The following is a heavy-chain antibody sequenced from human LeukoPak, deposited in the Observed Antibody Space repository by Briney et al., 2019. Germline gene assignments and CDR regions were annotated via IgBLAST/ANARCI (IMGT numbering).Heavy chain of an antibody. CDR1: GGSISSYY. CDR2: IYYSGST. D-gene: IGHD1-1*01. CDR3: ARGGRITTAVGFNWFDP. J-gene: IGHJ5*02. V-gene: IGHV4-59*12. Sequence: SETLSLTCTVSGGSISSYYWSWIRQPPGKGLEWFGYIYYSGSTYYNPSLKSRVTISIDTSKNQFSLKLSSVTAADTALYYCARGGRITTAVGFNWFDPWGQGTLVTVSS.